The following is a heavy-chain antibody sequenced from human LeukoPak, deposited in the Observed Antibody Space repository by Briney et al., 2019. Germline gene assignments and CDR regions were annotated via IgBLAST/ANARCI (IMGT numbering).Heavy chain of an antibody. CDR2: IDWDDDK. V-gene: IGHV2-70*11. D-gene: IGHD3-22*01. CDR3: ARSTYNYDSSGYYPFEY. J-gene: IGHJ4*02. CDR1: GFSLSTSGMC. Sequence: ESGPTLVNPTQTLTLTCTFSGFSLSTSGMCVSWIRQPPGKALEWLARIDWDDDKYYSTSLKTRLTISKDTSKNQVVLTMTNMDPVDTATYYCARSTYNYDSSGYYPFEYWGQGTLVTVSS.